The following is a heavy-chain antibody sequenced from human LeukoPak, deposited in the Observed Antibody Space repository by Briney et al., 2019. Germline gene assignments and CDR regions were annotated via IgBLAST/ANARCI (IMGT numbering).Heavy chain of an antibody. V-gene: IGHV4-59*08. CDR1: GVSIFSYY. CDR3: ATGRSIRYFDY. Sequence: ETLSLTCTVSGVSIFSYYWNWIRQPPGQGLEWIGYIHYSGTTNYNPSLKSRVTISVDTSKSQFSLQLTSATAADTAIYYCATGRSIRYFDYWGQGTLLSVSS. CDR2: IHYSGTT. D-gene: IGHD3-9*01. J-gene: IGHJ4*02.